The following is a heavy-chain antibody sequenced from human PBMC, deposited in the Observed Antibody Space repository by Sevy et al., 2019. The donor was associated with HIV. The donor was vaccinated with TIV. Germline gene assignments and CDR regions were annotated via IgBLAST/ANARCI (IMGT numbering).Heavy chain of an antibody. Sequence: ATVKVSCKASGYTFTSYGISWVRQAPGQGLEWKGWISAYNGNTNYAQKLQGRVTMSTDTSTSTAYMELRRLRSDDTAVYYCARKTVAFDIWGQGTMVTVSS. D-gene: IGHD4-4*01. CDR3: ARKTVAFDI. V-gene: IGHV1-18*01. CDR1: GYTFTSYG. CDR2: ISAYNGNT. J-gene: IGHJ3*02.